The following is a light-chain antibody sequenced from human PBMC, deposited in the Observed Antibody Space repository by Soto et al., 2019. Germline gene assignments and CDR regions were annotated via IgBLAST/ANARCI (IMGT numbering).Light chain of an antibody. CDR2: EVS. CDR3: SSSTSSSTYV. CDR1: SSDVGSYSR. V-gene: IGLV2-18*02. Sequence: QSALTQPPSVSGSPGQSVTISCTGTSSDVGSYSRVYWYQQPPGTAPKLMIFEVSNRPSGVPDRFSGSKSGNTASLTISGLQAEDDADYYCSSSTSSSTYVFGTGTKLTVL. J-gene: IGLJ1*01.